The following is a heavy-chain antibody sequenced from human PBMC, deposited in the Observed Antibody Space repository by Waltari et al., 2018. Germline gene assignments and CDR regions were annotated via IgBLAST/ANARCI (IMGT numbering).Heavy chain of an antibody. Sequence: QVQLQESGPGLVKPSETLSLTCTVSGGSISSYCWSWIRQPSGKGLEWIGRIYTSGSTNYNPSLKSRVTMSVDTSKNQFSLKLSSVTAADTAVYYCAREYDPNQKIPDKSGSRDRVAFDIWGQGTMVTVSS. V-gene: IGHV4-4*07. CDR2: IYTSGST. CDR3: AREYDPNQKIPDKSGSRDRVAFDI. CDR1: GGSISSYC. J-gene: IGHJ3*02. D-gene: IGHD1-26*01.